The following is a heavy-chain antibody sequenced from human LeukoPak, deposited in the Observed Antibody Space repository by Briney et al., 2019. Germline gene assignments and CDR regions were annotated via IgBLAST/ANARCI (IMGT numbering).Heavy chain of an antibody. CDR3: AGTPRTQLWSFQFDY. D-gene: IGHD5-18*01. V-gene: IGHV4-39*01. CDR1: GGSISSSSYS. CDR2: IYYSGST. Sequence: PSETLSLTCTVSGGSISSSSYSWGWIRQPPGKGLEWIGSIYYSGSTYYNPSLKSRVTISVYTSKNQFSLKLSSVTAADTAVYYCAGTPRTQLWSFQFDYWGQGTLVTVSS. J-gene: IGHJ4*02.